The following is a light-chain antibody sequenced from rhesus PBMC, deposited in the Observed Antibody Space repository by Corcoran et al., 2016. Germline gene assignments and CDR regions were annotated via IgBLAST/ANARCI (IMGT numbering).Light chain of an antibody. CDR1: QGISSW. CDR3: QRYSSKPWA. J-gene: IGKJ1*01. Sequence: DIQMTQSPSSLSASVGDTVTITCRARQGISSWLAWYQQKPAKAPKLLIYKASMLQSGAPSRFSGSGSGTVFTLTISSLQSKAFATDSCQRYSSKPWAFGQGTKVEIK. V-gene: IGKV1-22*01. CDR2: KAS.